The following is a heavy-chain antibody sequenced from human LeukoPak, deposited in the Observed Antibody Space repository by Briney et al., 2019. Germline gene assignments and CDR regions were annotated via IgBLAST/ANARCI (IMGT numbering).Heavy chain of an antibody. CDR1: GFTFSNYW. J-gene: IGHJ4*02. V-gene: IGHV3-7*01. D-gene: IGHD5-18*01. CDR2: IKQDGSET. CDR3: ARDLSGITGYTYGRGIDY. Sequence: PGGSLRLSCAASGFTFSNYWINWVRQAPGKGLEWVTNIKQDGSETYCVDSVKGRFTISRDNAKNSLYLQMNSLRAEDTAVYYCARDLSGITGYTYGRGIDYWGQGTLVTVSS.